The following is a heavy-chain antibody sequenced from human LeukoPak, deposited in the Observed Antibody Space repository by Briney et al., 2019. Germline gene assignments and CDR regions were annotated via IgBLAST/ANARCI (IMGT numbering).Heavy chain of an antibody. CDR2: ISSSSTTI. V-gene: IGHV3-48*02. CDR3: ARDLVTTY. J-gene: IGHJ4*02. Sequence: GGSLRLSCAASGFTFSTYSMNWVRQAPGKGLEWISYISSSSTTIYYTDSVKGRFTISRDNAKNSLYLQMNSLRDEDTAVYYCARDLVTTYWGQGTLVAVSS. D-gene: IGHD1-1*01. CDR1: GFTFSTYS.